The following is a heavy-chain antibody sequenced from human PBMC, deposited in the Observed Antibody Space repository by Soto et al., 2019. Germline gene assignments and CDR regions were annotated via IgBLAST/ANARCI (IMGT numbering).Heavy chain of an antibody. D-gene: IGHD5-18*01. Sequence: EVQLVESGGGLVQPGGSLRLSCAASGFTFSSFWLSWVRQAPGKGPEWVANINQDGSARNYLDSVKDRVTISRDNAKNSLYLQMNSLRAEDTAVYYCARDWNGYSYAYGYWGRGTLVTVSS. CDR2: INQDGSAR. CDR1: GFTFSSFW. CDR3: ARDWNGYSYAYGY. V-gene: IGHV3-7*03. J-gene: IGHJ4*02.